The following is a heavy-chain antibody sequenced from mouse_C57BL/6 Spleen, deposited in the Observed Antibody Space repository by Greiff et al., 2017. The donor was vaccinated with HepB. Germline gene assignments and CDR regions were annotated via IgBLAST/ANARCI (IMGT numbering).Heavy chain of an antibody. CDR3: TRAGYYSNHYYAMDY. CDR2: ISSGGDYI. CDR1: GFTFSSYA. Sequence: EVQRVESGEGLVKPGGSLKLSCAASGFTFSSYAMSWVRQTPEKRLEWVAYISSGGDYIYYADTVKGRFTISRDNARNTLYLQMSSLKSEDTAMYYCTRAGYYSNHYYAMDYWGQGTSVTVSS. D-gene: IGHD2-5*01. J-gene: IGHJ4*01. V-gene: IGHV5-9-1*02.